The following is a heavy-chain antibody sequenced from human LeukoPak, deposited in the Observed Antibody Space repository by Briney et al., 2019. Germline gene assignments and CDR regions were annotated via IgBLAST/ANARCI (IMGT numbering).Heavy chain of an antibody. V-gene: IGHV3-33*08. Sequence: GGSLRLSCAASGFTFSNYAVAWVRQAPGKGLEWVAAIWYDGSIQYYADSVKGRFTISRDNSKNTLYPQMDSLRAEDTAVYYCARAGYCSGGSCYGSDYWGQGTLVSVSS. J-gene: IGHJ4*02. CDR1: GFTFSNYA. CDR2: IWYDGSIQ. CDR3: ARAGYCSGGSCYGSDY. D-gene: IGHD2-15*01.